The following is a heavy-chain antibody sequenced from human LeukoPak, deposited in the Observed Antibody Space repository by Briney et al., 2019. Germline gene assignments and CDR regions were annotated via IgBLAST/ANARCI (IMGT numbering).Heavy chain of an antibody. CDR2: ISGSGGST. CDR1: GFSFSRYW. CDR3: AKKYSSSWLDAFDI. D-gene: IGHD6-13*01. Sequence: PGGSLRLSCTASGFSFSRYWLSWVRQAPGKGLEWVSAISGSGGSTYYADSVKGRFTISRDNSKNTLYLQMNSLRAEDTAVYYCAKKYSSSWLDAFDIWGQGTMVTVSS. J-gene: IGHJ3*02. V-gene: IGHV3-23*01.